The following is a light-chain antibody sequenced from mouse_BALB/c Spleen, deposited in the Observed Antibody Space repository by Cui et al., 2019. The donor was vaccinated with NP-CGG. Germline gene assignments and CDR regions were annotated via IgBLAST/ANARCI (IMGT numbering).Light chain of an antibody. J-gene: IGLJ1*01. CDR2: GTN. CDR1: TGAVTTSNY. V-gene: IGLV1*01. Sequence: QAVVTQESALTTSPGETVTLTCRSSTGAVTTSNYANWVQEKPDHLFTGLIGGTNNRPPGVPARFSGSLIGDKAALTITVAQTEDETIYFCALWYSNHWVFGGGTKLTVL. CDR3: ALWYSNHWV.